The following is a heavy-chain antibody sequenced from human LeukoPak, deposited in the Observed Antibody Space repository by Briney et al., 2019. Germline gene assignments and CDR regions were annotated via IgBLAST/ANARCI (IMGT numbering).Heavy chain of an antibody. D-gene: IGHD3-10*01. Sequence: QTGGSLRLSCAASGFTVSTNYMTWVRQAPGKGLEWVSLIFSGGSTYYADSVKGRFTISRDNSKNTVYLQMNSLRDEDTAVYYCARGYHYGSGSYFSPPGYWGQGTLVTVSS. J-gene: IGHJ4*02. CDR3: ARGYHYGSGSYFSPPGY. V-gene: IGHV3-53*01. CDR2: IFSGGST. CDR1: GFTVSTNY.